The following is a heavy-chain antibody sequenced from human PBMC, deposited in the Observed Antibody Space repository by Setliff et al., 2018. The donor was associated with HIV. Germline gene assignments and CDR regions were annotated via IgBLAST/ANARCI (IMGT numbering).Heavy chain of an antibody. Sequence: SETLSLTCTVSGGSISSGGFYWYWIRQPAGKGLEWIGRIYTSGTTNYNPSLKSRVTISMDTSKSQFSLRLTSVTAADTAVYYCAGQDIGAVPALGVFDIWGQGTMVTVSS. J-gene: IGHJ3*02. V-gene: IGHV4-61*02. CDR2: IYTSGTT. CDR3: AGQDIGAVPALGVFDI. CDR1: GGSISSGGFY. D-gene: IGHD2-2*01.